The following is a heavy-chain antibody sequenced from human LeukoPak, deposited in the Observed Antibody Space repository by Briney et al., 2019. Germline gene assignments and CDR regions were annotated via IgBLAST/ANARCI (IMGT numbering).Heavy chain of an antibody. CDR1: GGSFSGYY. D-gene: IGHD6-19*01. J-gene: IGHJ6*02. CDR3: AGPGIAVAANYYYYGMDV. Sequence: TPSETLSLTCAVYGGSFSGYYWSWIPQPPGKGLKWIGEINHSGSTNYNPSLKSRVTISVDTSKNQFSLKLSSVTAADTAVYYCAGPGIAVAANYYYYGMDVWGQGTTVTVSS. V-gene: IGHV4-34*01. CDR2: INHSGST.